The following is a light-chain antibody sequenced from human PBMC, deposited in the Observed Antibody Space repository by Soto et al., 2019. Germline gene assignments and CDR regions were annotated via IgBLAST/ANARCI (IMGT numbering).Light chain of an antibody. CDR2: KAS. J-gene: IGKJ1*01. V-gene: IGKV1-5*03. Sequence: DIQMTQSPSTLSASVGDRVTITCRASQSISSWLAWYQQKPGKAPKLLIYKASTLESGVPSNFSGSGSGTEFTLTSSSLQPEDFATDYCQQYNSYPWTFGQGTKVDVK. CDR3: QQYNSYPWT. CDR1: QSISSW.